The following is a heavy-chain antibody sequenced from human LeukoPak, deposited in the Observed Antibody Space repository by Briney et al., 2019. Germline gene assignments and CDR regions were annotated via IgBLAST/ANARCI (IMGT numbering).Heavy chain of an antibody. Sequence: SETLSLTCAVYGGSSSGYYWSWIRQPPGKGLEWIGEINHSGSTNYNPSLKSRVTISVDTSKNQFSLKLSSVTAADTAVYYCARGRLRAAGTPGYFDYWGQGTLVTVSS. V-gene: IGHV4-34*01. CDR2: INHSGST. CDR3: ARGRLRAAGTPGYFDY. D-gene: IGHD6-13*01. J-gene: IGHJ4*02. CDR1: GGSSSGYY.